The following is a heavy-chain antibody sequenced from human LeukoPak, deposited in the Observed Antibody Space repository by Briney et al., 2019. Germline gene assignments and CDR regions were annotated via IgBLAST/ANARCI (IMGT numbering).Heavy chain of an antibody. V-gene: IGHV4-59*11. D-gene: IGHD4-17*01. CDR1: GGSISSPH. CDR3: ARGTTVTAYAFDI. J-gene: IGHJ3*02. Sequence: SGTPSLPCHASGGSISSPHWRWIRQPPGKGREWIGYIYYSGSTNYNPSLKSRVTMSLDTSKNQFSLKLSSVTAADTAVYYCARGTTVTAYAFDIWGQGTMVTVSS. CDR2: IYYSGST.